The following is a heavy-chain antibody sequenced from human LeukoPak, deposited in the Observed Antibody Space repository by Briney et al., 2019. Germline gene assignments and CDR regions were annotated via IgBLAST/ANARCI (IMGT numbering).Heavy chain of an antibody. CDR3: ARYKGGMVP. CDR2: ISSSSSTI. CDR1: GFTFSTYE. Sequence: GGSLRLSCAASGFTFSTYEMTWVRQSPGKGLEWISYISSSSSTIYYADSVKGRFTISRDSAKNSLYLQMNSLRAEGTAVYYCARYKGGMVPWGKGTTVTVSS. V-gene: IGHV3-48*01. D-gene: IGHD3-10*01. J-gene: IGHJ6*04.